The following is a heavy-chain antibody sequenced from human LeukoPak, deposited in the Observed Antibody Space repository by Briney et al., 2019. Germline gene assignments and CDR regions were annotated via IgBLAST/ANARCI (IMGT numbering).Heavy chain of an antibody. J-gene: IGHJ6*02. V-gene: IGHV1-2*02. Sequence: ASVKVSCKASGYTFTGYYMHWVRQAPGQGLEWMGWINPNSGGTNYAQKFQGRVTMTRDTSISTAYMELGRLRSDDTAVYYCAGTAMVRGVGNYYYGMDVWGQGTTVTVSS. D-gene: IGHD3-10*01. CDR2: INPNSGGT. CDR3: AGTAMVRGVGNYYYGMDV. CDR1: GYTFTGYY.